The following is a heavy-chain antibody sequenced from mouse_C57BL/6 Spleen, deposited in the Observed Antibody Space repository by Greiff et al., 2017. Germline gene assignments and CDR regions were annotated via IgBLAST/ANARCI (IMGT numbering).Heavy chain of an antibody. J-gene: IGHJ2*01. CDR3: ARAFRWLRDY. D-gene: IGHD2-2*01. Sequence: QVQLKQPGAELVKPGASVKLSCKASGYTFTSYWMQWVKQRPGQGLEWIGEIDPSDSYTNYNQKFKGKATLTVDTSSSTAYMQLSSLTSEDAAVYYCARAFRWLRDYWGQGTTLTVSS. V-gene: IGHV1-50*01. CDR2: IDPSDSYT. CDR1: GYTFTSYW.